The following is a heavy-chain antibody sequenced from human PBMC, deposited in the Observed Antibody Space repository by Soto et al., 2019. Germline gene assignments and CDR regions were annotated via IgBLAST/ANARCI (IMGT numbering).Heavy chain of an antibody. CDR2: IKNKADGGTA. J-gene: IGHJ4*02. D-gene: IGHD4-17*01. CDR1: GTTFTNAW. Sequence: PGGSLRLSCTTSGTTFTNAWMSWVRQAPGKGLEWVGRIKNKADGGTADYAAPVRGRFTISRDDSKSTLFLQMNSLETEDTAVYYCTTDPGDYEDFWGQGTLVTVSS. CDR3: TTDPGDYEDF. V-gene: IGHV3-15*01.